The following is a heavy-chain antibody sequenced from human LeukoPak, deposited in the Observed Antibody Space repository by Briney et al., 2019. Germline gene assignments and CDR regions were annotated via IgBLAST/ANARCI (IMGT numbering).Heavy chain of an antibody. Sequence: GGSLRLSCAASGFTFSSYGMSWVRQAPGKGLEWVSAISGSGGSTYYADSVKGRFTISRDNSKNTLYLQMNSLRAEDTAVYYCAREENYYDSGDYWGQGTLVTVSS. CDR2: ISGSGGST. J-gene: IGHJ4*02. CDR1: GFTFSSYG. D-gene: IGHD3-22*01. V-gene: IGHV3-23*01. CDR3: AREENYYDSGDY.